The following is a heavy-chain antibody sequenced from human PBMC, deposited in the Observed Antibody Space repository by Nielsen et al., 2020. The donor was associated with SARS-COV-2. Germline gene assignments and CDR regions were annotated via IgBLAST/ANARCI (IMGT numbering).Heavy chain of an antibody. CDR1: GFTLSRYW. J-gene: IGHJ4*02. D-gene: IGHD3-10*01. Sequence: GESLKISCAASGFTLSRYWMNWVRQVPGKGLAWVSRISSDGTKTTYADSVKGRFTISKDNTRNTLYLQMNSLRAEDTAVYYCVKDGAYYGVRGVVHFGYGGRGTVVTVSS. CDR2: ISSDGTKT. CDR3: VKDGAYYGVRGVVHFGY. V-gene: IGHV3-74*01.